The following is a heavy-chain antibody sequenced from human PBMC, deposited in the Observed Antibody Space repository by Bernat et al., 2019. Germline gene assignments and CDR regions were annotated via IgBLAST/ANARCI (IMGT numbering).Heavy chain of an antibody. CDR2: IWYDGSNK. Sequence: VQLLESGGGLVQPGRSLRLSCAASGFTFSSYGMHWVRQAPGKGLEWVAVIWYDGSNKYYADSVKGRFTISRDNSKNTLYLQMNSLRAEDTAVYYCARDRGGSYGELDYWGQGTLVTVSS. CDR1: GFTFSSYG. J-gene: IGHJ4*02. CDR3: ARDRGGSYGELDY. V-gene: IGHV3-33*01. D-gene: IGHD1-26*01.